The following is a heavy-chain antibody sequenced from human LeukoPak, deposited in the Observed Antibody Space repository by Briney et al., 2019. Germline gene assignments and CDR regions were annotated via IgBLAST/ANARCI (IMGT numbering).Heavy chain of an antibody. CDR3: ARLCIAVASHVEGPYYGMDV. D-gene: IGHD6-19*01. Sequence: ASVKVSCKASGGTFSSHAISWVRQAPGQGLEWMGGIIPIFGTANYAQKFQGRVTITADESTSTAYMELSSLRSEDTAVYYCARLCIAVASHVEGPYYGMDVWGQGTTVTVSS. CDR1: GGTFSSHA. J-gene: IGHJ6*02. V-gene: IGHV1-69*13. CDR2: IIPIFGTA.